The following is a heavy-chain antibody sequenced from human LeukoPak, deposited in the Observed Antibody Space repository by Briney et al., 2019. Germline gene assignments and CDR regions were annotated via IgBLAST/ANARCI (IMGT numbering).Heavy chain of an antibody. CDR1: GGSISSGGYY. J-gene: IGHJ4*02. Sequence: SETLSLTCTVSGGSISSGGYYWSWIRQHPGKGLEWIGYIYYSGSTYYNPSLKSRVTISVDTSKNQFSLKLSSVTAADTAVYYCAGLGDGAARPGYDYWGRGTLVTVSS. D-gene: IGHD6-6*01. CDR2: IYYSGST. V-gene: IGHV4-31*03. CDR3: AGLGDGAARPGYDY.